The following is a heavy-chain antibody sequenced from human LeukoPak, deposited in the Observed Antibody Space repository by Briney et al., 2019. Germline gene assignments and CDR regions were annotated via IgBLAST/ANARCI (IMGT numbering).Heavy chain of an antibody. V-gene: IGHV4-34*01. D-gene: IGHD3-22*01. CDR2: INHSGST. CDR3: ARGVTFYDDSSGYLPDY. J-gene: IGHJ4*02. CDR1: GGSFSGYY. Sequence: PSETLSLTCAVYGGSFSGYYWSWIRQPPGKGLEWIGEINHSGSTNYNPSLKSRVTISVDTSKNQFSLKLSSVTAADTAVYYCARGVTFYDDSSGYLPDYWGQGALVTVSS.